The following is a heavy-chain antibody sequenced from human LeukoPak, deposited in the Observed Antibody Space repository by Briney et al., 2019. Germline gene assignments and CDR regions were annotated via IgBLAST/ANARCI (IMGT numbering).Heavy chain of an antibody. CDR2: IYYSGST. CDR3: ARHLSYGDPPDAFDI. D-gene: IGHD4-17*01. Sequence: SETLSLTCTVSGGPISSYYWSWIRQPPGKGLEWIGYIYYSGSTNYNPSLKSRVTISVDTSKNQFSLKLSSVTAADTAVYYCARHLSYGDPPDAFDIWGQGTMVTVSS. CDR1: GGPISSYY. V-gene: IGHV4-59*08. J-gene: IGHJ3*02.